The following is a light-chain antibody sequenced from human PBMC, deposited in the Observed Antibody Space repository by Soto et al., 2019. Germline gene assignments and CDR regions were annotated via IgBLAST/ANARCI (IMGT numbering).Light chain of an antibody. V-gene: IGKV3-11*01. J-gene: IGKJ5*01. CDR1: QSVSRNF. CDR3: QQRGKSFT. Sequence: EIVLTQSPGTLSLSPGEKATLSCRASQSVSRNFLAWYHQKPGQAPRLLIYDVSNRATGIPARFSGSGSGTDFILTISSLEPEDFAVYYCQQRGKSFTFGQGTRLEI. CDR2: DVS.